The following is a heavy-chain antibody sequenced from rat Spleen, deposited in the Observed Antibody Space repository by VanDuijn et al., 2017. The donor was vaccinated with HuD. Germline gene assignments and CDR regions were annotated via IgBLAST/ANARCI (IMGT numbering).Heavy chain of an antibody. Sequence: EVQLVESGGGLVQPGRSMKLSCAASGFTFSNYGMAWVRQAPKKGLEWVAYISYDGGSTYYRDSVKGRFTISRDNAKSTLYLQMDSLRSEDTATYYCARHPTYYGFDGDWLACWGQGTLVTVSS. V-gene: IGHV5-25*01. CDR2: ISYDGGST. J-gene: IGHJ3*01. CDR1: GFTFSNYG. CDR3: ARHPTYYGFDGDWLAC. D-gene: IGHD1-9*01.